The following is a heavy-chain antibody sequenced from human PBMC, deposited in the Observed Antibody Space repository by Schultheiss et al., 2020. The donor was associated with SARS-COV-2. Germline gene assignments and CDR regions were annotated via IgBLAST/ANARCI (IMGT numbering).Heavy chain of an antibody. CDR2: INPNSGGT. CDR1: GYTFTSYG. V-gene: IGHV1-2*02. Sequence: ASVKVSCKASGYTFTSYGISWVRQAPGQGLEWMGIINPNSGGTNYAQKFQGRVTMTRDTSISTAYMELSRLRSDDTAVYYCARATAAAGTGGYYYYYYYMDVWGKGTTVTVSS. D-gene: IGHD6-13*01. CDR3: ARATAAAGTGGYYYYYYYMDV. J-gene: IGHJ6*03.